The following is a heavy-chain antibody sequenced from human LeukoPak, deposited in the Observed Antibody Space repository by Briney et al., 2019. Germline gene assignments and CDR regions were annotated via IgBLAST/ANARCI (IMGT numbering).Heavy chain of an antibody. J-gene: IGHJ4*02. D-gene: IGHD3-22*01. CDR1: GFTVSSNY. V-gene: IGHV3-66*02. Sequence: GGSLRLSCAASGFTVSSNYMSWVRQAPGKGLELVSVIYSGGSTYYADSVKGRFTISRDNSKNTLYLQMNSLRAEDTAVYYCAREAPYDSSGYYDYWGQGTLVTVSS. CDR3: AREAPYDSSGYYDY. CDR2: IYSGGST.